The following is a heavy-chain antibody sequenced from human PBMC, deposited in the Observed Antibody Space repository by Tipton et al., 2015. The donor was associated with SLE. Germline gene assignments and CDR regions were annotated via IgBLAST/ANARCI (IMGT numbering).Heavy chain of an antibody. J-gene: IGHJ4*02. V-gene: IGHV4-39*07. D-gene: IGHD2-21*01. CDR2: FYYGGNT. Sequence: TLSLTCTVSGASITTSEYFWGWIRQPPGKGLEWIGIFYYGGNTYYNPSLKSPVSISAGTSKNQFSLKLNSVTAADTAVYYCARGYCGGAVCYGRGFFDHWGQGNLVTVSS. CDR3: ARGYCGGAVCYGRGFFDH. CDR1: GASITTSEYF.